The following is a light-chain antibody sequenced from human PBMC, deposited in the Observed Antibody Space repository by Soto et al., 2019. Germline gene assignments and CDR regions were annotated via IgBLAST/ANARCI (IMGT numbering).Light chain of an antibody. J-gene: IGKJ1*01. CDR3: QKYSSAPCT. CDR1: QGISNY. V-gene: IGKV1-27*01. CDR2: AAS. Sequence: DIQMTQSPSSVSASVGDRVTISCRASQGISNYLTWYQQKPGKVPELLIYAASTLHSGVPSRFSGGGSGTDFNLTISILQEEDVASYYCQKYSSAPCTFGQGTKVEIK.